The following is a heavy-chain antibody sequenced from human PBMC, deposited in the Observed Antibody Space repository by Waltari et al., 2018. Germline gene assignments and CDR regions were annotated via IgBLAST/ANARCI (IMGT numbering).Heavy chain of an antibody. J-gene: IGHJ6*03. D-gene: IGHD3-10*01. CDR2: INHSGST. Sequence: QVQLQQWGAGLLKPSETLSLTCAVYGGSFSGYYWSWIRQPPGKGLEWIGEINHSGSTNYNPSLKIRVTISVDTSKNQFSLKLSSVTAADTAVYYCARVFRSGSYYTYYYYYYYMDVWGKGTTVTVSS. V-gene: IGHV4-34*01. CDR3: ARVFRSGSYYTYYYYYYYMDV. CDR1: GGSFSGYY.